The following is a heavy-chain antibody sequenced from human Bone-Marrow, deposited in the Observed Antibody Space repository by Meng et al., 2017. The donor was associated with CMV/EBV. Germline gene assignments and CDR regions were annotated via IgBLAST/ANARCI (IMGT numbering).Heavy chain of an antibody. Sequence: GESLKISCAAYGFTFSVYTMHWVRQSPGKGLEWVAVIPYVGANKYYADSVKGRFTISRDNSKNTLYLQMNSLRTEDTAVYYCGRGGGYCDNNCHGVDYWGQGTPVTVSS. J-gene: IGHJ4*02. CDR1: GFTFSVYT. CDR2: IPYVGANK. CDR3: GRGGGYCDNNCHGVDY. V-gene: IGHV3-30-3*01. D-gene: IGHD2-15*01.